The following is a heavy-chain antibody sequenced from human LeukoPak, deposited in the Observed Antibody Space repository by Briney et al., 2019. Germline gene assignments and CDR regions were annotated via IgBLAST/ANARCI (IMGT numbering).Heavy chain of an antibody. CDR3: ARWGPIGELLQGHAFDI. V-gene: IGHV4-34*01. D-gene: IGHD2-15*01. CDR2: INHSGST. CDR1: GGSFSGYY. Sequence: PSETLSLTCAVYGGSFSGYYWSWIRQPPGKGLEWIGEINHSGSTNYNPSLKSRVTISVDTSKNQFSLKLSSVTAEDTAVYYCARWGPIGELLQGHAFDIWGQGTMVTVSS. J-gene: IGHJ3*02.